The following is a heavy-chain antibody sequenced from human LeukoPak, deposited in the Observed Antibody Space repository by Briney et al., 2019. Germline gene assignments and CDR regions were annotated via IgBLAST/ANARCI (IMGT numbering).Heavy chain of an antibody. CDR3: ARLNRYYDILTGYTIPYYFDY. V-gene: IGHV4-39*01. CDR1: GGSFSSSSYY. D-gene: IGHD3-9*01. CDR2: IYYSGST. J-gene: IGHJ4*02. Sequence: SETLSLTCTVSGGSFSSSSYYWGWIRQPPGKGLEWIGIIYYSGSTYYNPSLKSRVTISADTSKNQFSLKLSSVTAADTAVYYCARLNRYYDILTGYTIPYYFDYWGQGILVTVSS.